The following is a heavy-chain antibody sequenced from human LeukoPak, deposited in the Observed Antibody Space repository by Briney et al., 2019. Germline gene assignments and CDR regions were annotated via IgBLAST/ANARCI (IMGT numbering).Heavy chain of an antibody. CDR2: IYSGGST. D-gene: IGHD1-26*01. J-gene: IGHJ6*02. CDR1: GFTVSSNY. V-gene: IGHV3-66*01. Sequence: GGSLRLSCAASGFTVSSNYMSWVRQAPGKGLEWVSVIYSGGSTYYADSVKGRFTISRDNSKNTLYLQMNSLRAEDTAVYYCTRGGSLFYGMDVWGQGTTVTVSS. CDR3: TRGGSLFYGMDV.